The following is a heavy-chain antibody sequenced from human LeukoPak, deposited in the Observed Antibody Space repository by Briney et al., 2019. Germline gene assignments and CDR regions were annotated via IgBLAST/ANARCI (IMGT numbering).Heavy chain of an antibody. V-gene: IGHV3-43D*03. CDR2: ISWDGGST. Sequence: PGGSLRLSCAASGFTFDDYAMHWVRQAPGKGLEWVSLISWDGGSTYYADSVKGRFTIYRDNSKNSLYLQMNSLRAEDTALYYCAKDIDDSSGLIDYWGQGTLVTVSS. CDR3: AKDIDDSSGLIDY. D-gene: IGHD3-22*01. CDR1: GFTFDDYA. J-gene: IGHJ4*02.